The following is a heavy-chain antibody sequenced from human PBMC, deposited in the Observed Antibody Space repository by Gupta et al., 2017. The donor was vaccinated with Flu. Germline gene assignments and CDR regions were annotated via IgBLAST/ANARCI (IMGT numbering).Heavy chain of an antibody. Sequence: EVQLLESGGGLVQPGGSLRLSCAASGVTFNINAMTWVRQAPGKGLEWVSGISGSGGSTYYTDSVKGRFTISRDNSKNRLYMQMNSLRAEDTAVYYCAKDRSSRGYYYTSDYWGQGTLVTVSS. V-gene: IGHV3-23*01. J-gene: IGHJ4*02. CDR2: ISGSGGST. CDR1: GVTFNINA. D-gene: IGHD3-22*01. CDR3: AKDRSSRGYYYTSDY.